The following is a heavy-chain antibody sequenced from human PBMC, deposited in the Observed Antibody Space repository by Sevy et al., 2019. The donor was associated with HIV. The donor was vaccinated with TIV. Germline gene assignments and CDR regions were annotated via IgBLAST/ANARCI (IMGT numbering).Heavy chain of an antibody. CDR3: AKAPEVAKPWGNFDS. J-gene: IGHJ4*02. CDR2: FSHDRSNK. CDR1: GFSFSYYG. Sequence: GGSLRLSCAASGFSFSYYGMHWVRQAQGKGQEWVSFFSHDRSNKYYEDSVKGRFAITRDNSKRTEYLQMNSLRAEDTDLYYCAKAPEVAKPWGNFDSWGQGTLVTVSS. D-gene: IGHD5-12*01. V-gene: IGHV3-30*18.